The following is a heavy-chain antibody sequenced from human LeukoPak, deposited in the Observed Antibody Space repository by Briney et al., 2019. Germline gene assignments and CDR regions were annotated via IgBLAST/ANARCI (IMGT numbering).Heavy chain of an antibody. D-gene: IGHD1-26*01. CDR3: ARDTTSGSYFSLYYYYGMDV. J-gene: IGHJ6*02. CDR1: GFTFSGFW. CDR2: INSDGSEG. V-gene: IGHV3-7*03. Sequence: GGSLRLSCAVSGFTFSGFWMSWSRQAPGKGLEWVASINSDGSEGYYADVVKGRFTISRDNAKNSLYLQINSLRAEDTAVYYCARDTTSGSYFSLYYYYGMDVWGQGTTVTVSS.